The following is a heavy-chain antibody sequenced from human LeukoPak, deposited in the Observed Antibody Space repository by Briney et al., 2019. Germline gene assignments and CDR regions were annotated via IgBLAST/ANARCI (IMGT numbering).Heavy chain of an antibody. J-gene: IGHJ5*02. CDR3: ARTAPHCSSTSCYQPNWFDP. CDR2: IYPGDSDT. Sequence: GVSLKISCKGSGYSFPSYWIGWVGQMPAKGLEWVGIIYPGDSDTRYSPSFQGQVTISADKSISTAYLQWSSLKASDTAMYYCARTAPHCSSTSCYQPNWFDPWGQGTLVTVSS. V-gene: IGHV5-51*01. D-gene: IGHD2-2*01. CDR1: GYSFPSYW.